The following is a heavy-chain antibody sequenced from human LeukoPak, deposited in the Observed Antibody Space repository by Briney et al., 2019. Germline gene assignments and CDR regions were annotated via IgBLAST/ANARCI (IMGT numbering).Heavy chain of an antibody. J-gene: IGHJ5*02. V-gene: IGHV4-59*08. D-gene: IGHD1-26*01. CDR1: GGSISSYY. CDR2: IYYSGST. CDR3: ARGGSGSYRSTGRFDP. Sequence: SETLSLTCTVSGGSISSYYWSWIRQPPGKGLEWIGYIYYSGSTNYNPSLKSRVTISVDTSKNQFSLKLSSVTAADTAVYYCARGGSGSYRSTGRFDPWGQGTLVTVSS.